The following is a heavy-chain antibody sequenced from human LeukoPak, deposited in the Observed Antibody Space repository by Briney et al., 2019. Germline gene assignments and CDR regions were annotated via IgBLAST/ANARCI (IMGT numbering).Heavy chain of an antibody. D-gene: IGHD6-19*01. V-gene: IGHV1-18*01. J-gene: IGHJ5*02. Sequence: ASVKVSCKASGYTFSNYAISWVRQAPEQGLEWMGWIRGHHADTTYAQKFQGRITLTTDTSTSTAYMELRSLRSEDTAVYYCARDSPGYSSGWYDWVNISWGQGTLVTVSS. CDR1: GYTFSNYA. CDR2: IRGHHADT. CDR3: ARDSPGYSSGWYDWVNIS.